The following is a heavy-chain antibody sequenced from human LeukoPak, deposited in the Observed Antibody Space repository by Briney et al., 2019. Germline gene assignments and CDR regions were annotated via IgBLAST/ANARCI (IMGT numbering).Heavy chain of an antibody. Sequence: GGSLRLSCAASGFTVSSNYMSWVRQAPGKGLEWVSVIYSGGSTYYADSVKGRFTISRDNSKNTLYPQMNSLRAEDTAVYYCASTQYFNSNAFDYWGQGTLVTVSS. J-gene: IGHJ4*02. CDR1: GFTVSSNY. D-gene: IGHD2-8*01. V-gene: IGHV3-53*01. CDR2: IYSGGST. CDR3: ASTQYFNSNAFDY.